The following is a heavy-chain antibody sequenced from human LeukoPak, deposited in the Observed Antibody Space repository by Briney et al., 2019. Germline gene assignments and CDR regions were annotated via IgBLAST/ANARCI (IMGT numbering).Heavy chain of an antibody. Sequence: KPSETLSLTCAVYGGSFSGYYWSWIRQPPGKGLEWIGEINHSGSTNYNPSLKSRVTISVDTSKNQFSLKLSSVTAADTAVYYCARRVNSLITMVRGTYYFDYWGQGTLVTVSS. CDR2: INHSGST. V-gene: IGHV4-34*01. CDR1: GGSFSGYY. CDR3: ARRVNSLITMVRGTYYFDY. D-gene: IGHD3-10*01. J-gene: IGHJ4*02.